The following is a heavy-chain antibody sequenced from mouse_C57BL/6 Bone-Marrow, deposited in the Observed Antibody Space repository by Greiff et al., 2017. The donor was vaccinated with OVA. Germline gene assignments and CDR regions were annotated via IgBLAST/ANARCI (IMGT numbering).Heavy chain of an antibody. Sequence: QVQLQQPGAELVMPGASVKLSCKASGYTFTSYWMHWVKQRPGQGLEWIGEIDPSDSYTNSNQKFKGKSTLTVDKSSSTAYMQLSSLTSEDSAVYYCARSIFAYWGQGTLVTVSA. V-gene: IGHV1-69*01. J-gene: IGHJ3*01. CDR2: IDPSDSYT. D-gene: IGHD2-3*01. CDR3: ARSIFAY. CDR1: GYTFTSYW.